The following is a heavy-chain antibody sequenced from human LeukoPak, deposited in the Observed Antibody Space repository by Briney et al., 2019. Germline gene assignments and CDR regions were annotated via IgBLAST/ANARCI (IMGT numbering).Heavy chain of an antibody. D-gene: IGHD7-27*01. V-gene: IGHV3-9*01. J-gene: IGHJ4*02. CDR2: ISWNSGSI. Sequence: GGSLRLSCAASGFTFDDYAMHWVRQAPGKSLEWVSGISWNSGSIGYADSVKGRFTISRDNAKNSLYLQMNSLRAEDTALYYCATLGLDYWGQGTLVTVSS. CDR1: GFTFDDYA. CDR3: ATLGLDY.